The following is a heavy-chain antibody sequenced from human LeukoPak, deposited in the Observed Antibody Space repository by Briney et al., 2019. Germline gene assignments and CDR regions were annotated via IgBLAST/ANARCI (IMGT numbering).Heavy chain of an antibody. CDR1: GGSFSGYY. CDR2: INHSGST. D-gene: IGHD4-17*01. V-gene: IGHV4-34*01. Sequence: SETLSLTCAVYGGSFSGYYWSWIRQPPGKGLEWIGEINHSGSTNYNPSLKSRVTISVDTSKNQFSLTLSSVTAADTAVYYCARAGLNGVVDYWGQGTLVTVSS. J-gene: IGHJ4*02. CDR3: ARAGLNGVVDY.